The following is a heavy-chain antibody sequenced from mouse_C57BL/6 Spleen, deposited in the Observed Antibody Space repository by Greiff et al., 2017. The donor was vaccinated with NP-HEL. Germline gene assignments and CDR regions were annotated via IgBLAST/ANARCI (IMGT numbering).Heavy chain of an antibody. CDR1: GYTFTDYY. CDR3: ARGAYSKDAMDY. D-gene: IGHD2-5*01. V-gene: IGHV1-76*01. Sequence: VQLHQSGAELVRPGASVKLSCKASGYTFTDYYINWVKQRPGQGLEWIARLYPGSGNTYYNEKFKGKATLTAEKSSSTAYMQLSSLTSEDSAVYFCARGAYSKDAMDYWGQGTSVTVSS. J-gene: IGHJ4*01. CDR2: LYPGSGNT.